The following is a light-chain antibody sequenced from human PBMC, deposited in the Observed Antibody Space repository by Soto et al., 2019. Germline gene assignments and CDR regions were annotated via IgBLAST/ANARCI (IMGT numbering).Light chain of an antibody. Sequence: QSVLTQPASVSGSPGQSITLSCTGTSSDIGGYDYVSWYQRHPGKAPKLIIYDVNNRPSGVPNRFSGSKSGNTASLTISGLQAEDEADYYCTSYASGSSHVVFGGGTKLTVL. J-gene: IGLJ2*01. CDR2: DVN. V-gene: IGLV2-14*01. CDR3: TSYASGSSHVV. CDR1: SSDIGGYDY.